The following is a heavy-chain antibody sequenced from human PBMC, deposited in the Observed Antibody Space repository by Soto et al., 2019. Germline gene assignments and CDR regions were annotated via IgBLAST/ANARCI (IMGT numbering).Heavy chain of an antibody. V-gene: IGHV4-30-4*01. J-gene: IGHJ4*02. D-gene: IGHD5-18*01. CDR2: IYYSGST. CDR3: ARGGVDTAMVELDY. CDR1: GGSISRGDSY. Sequence: PSETLSLTCTVSGGSISRGDSYWSWIRQPPGKGREWIGYIYYSGSTYYNRSLKSRVTISVDTSKNQFSLKLSSVAAADTAVYYCARGGVDTAMVELDYWGQGTLVTVSS.